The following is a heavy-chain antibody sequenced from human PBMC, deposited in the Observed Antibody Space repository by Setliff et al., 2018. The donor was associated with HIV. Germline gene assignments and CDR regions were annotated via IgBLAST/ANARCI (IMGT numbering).Heavy chain of an antibody. D-gene: IGHD3-22*01. CDR1: GFTFSSFV. Sequence: PSETLSLSCAASGFTFSSFVMSWVRQAPGRGLEWVSVIHSGGSTYHADSVKGRFTISRDNSKNTVYLQMNSLRAEDTAEYYCAKELAASGLGYFDSWGRGILVTVSS. V-gene: IGHV3-23*03. CDR3: AKELAASGLGYFDS. J-gene: IGHJ4*02. CDR2: IHSGGST.